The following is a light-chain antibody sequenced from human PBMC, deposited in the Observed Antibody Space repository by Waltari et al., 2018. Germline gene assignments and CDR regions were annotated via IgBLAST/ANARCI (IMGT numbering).Light chain of an antibody. J-gene: IGKJ2*01. V-gene: IGKV3-20*01. CDR2: GAP. CDR3: QMYGSSPPMFT. CDR1: QSLNDRSRTH. Sequence: ELVLTQSPGTLSLSPGDRASLSCRASQSLNDRSRTHLAWYQQKPGQAPRLLIFGAPTRASGIPDRFSGSGSGTDFTLTISRLEPEDFAVYFCQMYGSSPPMFTFGQGTKLDIK.